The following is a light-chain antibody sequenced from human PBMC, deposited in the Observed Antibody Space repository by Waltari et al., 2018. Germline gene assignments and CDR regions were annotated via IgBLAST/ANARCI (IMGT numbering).Light chain of an antibody. J-gene: IGKJ1*01. V-gene: IGKV1-39*01. Sequence: DIQMTQSPSSLSASVGDRVTITCRTSQSISTYFNLYQQKPGKAPKLLIYGASSLQSGVPSRFSGSGSGTDFSFTISSLQPEDFATYFCQQAYSTPWTFGQGTKVEIK. CDR1: QSISTY. CDR3: QQAYSTPWT. CDR2: GAS.